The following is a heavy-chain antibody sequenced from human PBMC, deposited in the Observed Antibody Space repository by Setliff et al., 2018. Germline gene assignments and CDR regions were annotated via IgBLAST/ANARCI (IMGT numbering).Heavy chain of an antibody. D-gene: IGHD3-10*01. V-gene: IGHV4-4*02. CDR1: GDSISNDYW. J-gene: IGHJ5*02. CDR3: ASEAVISPNWFDP. CDR2: INQSGTT. Sequence: SETLSLTCAVSGDSISNDYWWSWVRQPPERELEWIGEINQSGTTNYNPPLKGRATISVDNSKNQFSLKLSSVTAADTAVYYCASEAVISPNWFDPWGQGTLVTVSS.